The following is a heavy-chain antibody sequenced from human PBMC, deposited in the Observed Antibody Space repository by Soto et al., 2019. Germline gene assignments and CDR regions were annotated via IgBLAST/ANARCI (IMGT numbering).Heavy chain of an antibody. J-gene: IGHJ4*02. CDR2: ISGSGDAT. V-gene: IGHV3-23*01. Sequence: GGSLRLSCAASGFTFSRFAMSWVRQTPGKGLEWVSAISGSGDATYYADSVKGRFTISRDNAKNTLYLQMNSLRAEDTAVYYCARGLYTGSPHFFYWGQGTLVTVSS. D-gene: IGHD1-26*01. CDR1: GFTFSRFA. CDR3: ARGLYTGSPHFFY.